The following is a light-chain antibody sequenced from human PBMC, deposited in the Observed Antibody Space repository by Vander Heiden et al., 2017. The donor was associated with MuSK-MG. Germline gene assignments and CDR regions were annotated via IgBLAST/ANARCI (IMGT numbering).Light chain of an antibody. Sequence: EVVLTQSPGALSLSPGERATLSCRASHTIAGTYLTWYQQKPGQAPRLLIYGASSRATGIADRFSGSGSGTDFTLTISRLEPEDFAVYYCQQYGMSFGGGTKVEIK. J-gene: IGKJ4*01. CDR3: QQYGMS. CDR1: HTIAGTY. V-gene: IGKV3-20*01. CDR2: GAS.